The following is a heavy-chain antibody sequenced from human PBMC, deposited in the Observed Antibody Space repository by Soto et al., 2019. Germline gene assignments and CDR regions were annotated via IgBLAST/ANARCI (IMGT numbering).Heavy chain of an antibody. V-gene: IGHV4-39*01. Sequence: SETLSLTCTVSGGSISSSSYYWGWIRQPPGKGLEWIGSIYYSGSTYYNPSLKSRVTISVDTSKNQFSLKLSSVTAADTAVYYPLMTYTYYYGMDVWGQGTTVTVS. D-gene: IGHD2-21*02. CDR2: IYYSGST. CDR1: GGSISSSSYY. CDR3: LMTYTYYYGMDV. J-gene: IGHJ6*02.